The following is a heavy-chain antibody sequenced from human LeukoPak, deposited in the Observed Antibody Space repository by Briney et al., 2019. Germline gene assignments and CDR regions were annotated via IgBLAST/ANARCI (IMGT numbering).Heavy chain of an antibody. V-gene: IGHV1-18*01. Sequence: ASVKVSCKASGYTFTSTGICWVRQAPGQGLEWMGWVSAYNGNTNYAQKFRGRVTMTTDTSTNTAYMELRSLRSDDTAVYFCARDPPRGRNAFDFGGRGTLVTFSS. CDR1: GYTFTSTG. J-gene: IGHJ3*01. CDR3: ARDPPRGRNAFDF. D-gene: IGHD3-10*01. CDR2: VSAYNGNT.